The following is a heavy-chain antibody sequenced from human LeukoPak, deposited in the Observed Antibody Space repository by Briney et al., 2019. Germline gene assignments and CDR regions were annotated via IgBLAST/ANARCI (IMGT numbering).Heavy chain of an antibody. CDR1: GGSISSSSYY. J-gene: IGHJ5*02. CDR2: IYYSGST. Sequence: PSETLSLTCTVSGGSISSSSYYWGWIRQPPGKGLEWIGSIYYSGSTYYNPSLKSRVTISVDTPKNQFSLKLSSVTAADTAVYYCAGKGGTYYYGSGTEGWFDPWGQGTLVTVAS. CDR3: AGKGGTYYYGSGTEGWFDP. V-gene: IGHV4-39*01. D-gene: IGHD3-10*01.